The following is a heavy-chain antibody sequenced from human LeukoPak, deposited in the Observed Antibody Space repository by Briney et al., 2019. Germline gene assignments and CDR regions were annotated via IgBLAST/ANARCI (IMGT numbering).Heavy chain of an antibody. CDR1: RFTFSDYD. CDR2: IKKDGSEK. V-gene: IGHV3-7*03. CDR3: ARALSGVTGYTYGRGIDY. Sequence: GGSLRLSCVTSRFTFSDYDMDSVRPAPGKGVEWVANIKKDGSEKYYVDSVKGRFTISRDNAKTLLYLQMNSLRAEDTDVYYCARALSGVTGYTYGRGIDYWGQGTLVTVSS. J-gene: IGHJ4*02. D-gene: IGHD5-18*01.